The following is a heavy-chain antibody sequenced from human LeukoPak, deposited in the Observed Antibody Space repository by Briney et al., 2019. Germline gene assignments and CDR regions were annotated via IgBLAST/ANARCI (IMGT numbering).Heavy chain of an antibody. CDR2: ISYDGSNK. J-gene: IGHJ6*02. D-gene: IGHD2-2*01. Sequence: GVSLRLSCAASGFTFSSYAMHWVRQAPGKGLEWVAVISYDGSNKYYADSVKGRFTISRDNSKNTLYLQMNSLRAEDTAVYYCARDSWDCSSTSCPYYYYYGMDVWGQGTTVTVSS. V-gene: IGHV3-30-3*01. CDR1: GFTFSSYA. CDR3: ARDSWDCSSTSCPYYYYYGMDV.